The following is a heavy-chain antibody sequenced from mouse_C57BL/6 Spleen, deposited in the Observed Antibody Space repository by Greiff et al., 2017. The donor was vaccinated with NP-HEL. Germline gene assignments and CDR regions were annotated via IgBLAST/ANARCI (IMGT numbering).Heavy chain of an antibody. CDR2: INPGSGGT. V-gene: IGHV1-54*01. CDR3: ARATAQAIDYFDY. J-gene: IGHJ2*01. Sequence: QVQLKQSGAELVRPGTSVKVSCKASGYAFTNYLIEWVKQRPGQGLAWIGVINPGSGGTTYTEKFKGKATLTADTSSSNAYMQLSSLTSEDSAVYFCARATAQAIDYFDYWGQGTTLTVSS. D-gene: IGHD3-2*02. CDR1: GYAFTNYL.